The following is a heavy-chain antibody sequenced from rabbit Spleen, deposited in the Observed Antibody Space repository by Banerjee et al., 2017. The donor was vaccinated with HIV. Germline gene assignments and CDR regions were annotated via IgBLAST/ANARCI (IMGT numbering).Heavy chain of an antibody. J-gene: IGHJ4*01. CDR3: ARGVSSEDGFDL. CDR2: IYAGSTGNT. CDR1: GFSFSSSYW. V-gene: IGHV1S45*01. D-gene: IGHD5-1*01. Sequence: QEQLEESGGDLVKPGASLTLTCTASGFSFSSSYWICWVRQAPGKGLEWIACIYAGSTGNTYYASWAKGRFTITRSTSLNTVTLQLTSLTAADTATYFCARGVSSEDGFDLWGPGTLVTVS.